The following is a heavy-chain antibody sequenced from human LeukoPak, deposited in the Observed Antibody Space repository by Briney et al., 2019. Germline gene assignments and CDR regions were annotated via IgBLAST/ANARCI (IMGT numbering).Heavy chain of an antibody. Sequence: PSETLSLTCAVSGGSISSSNWWSWVRQPPGKGLEWIGEIYHSGSTNYNPSLKSRVTISVDTSKNQFSLKLSSVTAADTAVYYCARDDTVTNNAFDIWGQGTMVTVSS. CDR3: ARDDTVTNNAFDI. CDR2: IYHSGST. V-gene: IGHV4-4*02. D-gene: IGHD4-17*01. CDR1: GGSISSSNW. J-gene: IGHJ3*02.